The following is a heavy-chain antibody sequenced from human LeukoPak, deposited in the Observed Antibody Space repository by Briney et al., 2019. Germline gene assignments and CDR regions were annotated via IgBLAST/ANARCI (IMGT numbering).Heavy chain of an antibody. D-gene: IGHD2-2*02. V-gene: IGHV3-64*01. J-gene: IGHJ4*02. Sequence: GGSLRLSCAASGFTFNSYAMQWVRQAPGEGLEYVSGISSDGHATYYANSVKERFIISRDNSRNMLYLQMGSLRAEDMAVYYCARADCSSSSCYTVAYWGQGTLVTVSS. CDR1: GFTFNSYA. CDR3: ARADCSSSSCYTVAY. CDR2: ISSDGHAT.